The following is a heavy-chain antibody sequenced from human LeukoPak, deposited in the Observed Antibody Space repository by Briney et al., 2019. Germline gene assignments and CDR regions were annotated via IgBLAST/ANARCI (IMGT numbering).Heavy chain of an antibody. V-gene: IGHV1-46*01. CDR2: INPSGGST. CDR3: ARVGPNSGSYSGGLDY. CDR1: GYTFTSHY. D-gene: IGHD1-26*01. J-gene: IGHJ4*02. Sequence: ASVKVSCKASGYTFTSHYMHWVRQAPGQGLEWMGIINPSGGSTNYAQKFQGRVAMTRDTSTSTVHMELSSLRSEDTAVYYCARVGPNSGSYSGGLDYWGQGTLVTVSS.